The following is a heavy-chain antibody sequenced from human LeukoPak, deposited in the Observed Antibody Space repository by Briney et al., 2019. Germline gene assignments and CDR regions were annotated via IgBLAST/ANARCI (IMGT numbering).Heavy chain of an antibody. CDR2: IYCSGST. D-gene: IGHD2-15*01. CDR3: ARGADCSGGSCYPGNWFDP. Sequence: PSQTLSLTCTVSGGSISSGGYYWSWIRQHPGKGLEWIVYIYCSGSTYYNPSLKSRVTISVDTSKNQFSLKLSSVTAADTAVYYCARGADCSGGSCYPGNWFDPWGQGTLVTVSS. J-gene: IGHJ5*02. CDR1: GGSISSGGYY. V-gene: IGHV4-31*03.